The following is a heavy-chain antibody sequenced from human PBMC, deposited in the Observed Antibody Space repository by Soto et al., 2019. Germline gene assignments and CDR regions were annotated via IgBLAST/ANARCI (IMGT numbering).Heavy chain of an antibody. CDR1: GFTFSSYA. J-gene: IGHJ6*02. CDR3: AFVAESRYYYCGMYV. D-gene: IGHD2-15*01. Sequence: PGGALRLSCVASGFTFSSYAMSWVRQAPGKGLEWVSFVSGDGDTTNYAASVRGRFTISRDNSKNTLYPQMNSLRADDTAVYFCAFVAESRYYYCGMYVWRQGHTVTVSS. V-gene: IGHV3-23*01. CDR2: VSGDGDTT.